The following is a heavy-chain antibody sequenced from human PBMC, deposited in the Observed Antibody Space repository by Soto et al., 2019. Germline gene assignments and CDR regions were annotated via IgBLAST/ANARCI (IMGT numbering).Heavy chain of an antibody. Sequence: GASVKVSCKASGYTFTGYYMHWVRQAPGQGLEWMGWINPNSGGTNYAQKFQGWVTMTRDTSISTAYMELSRLRSDDTAVYYCARAGSGSLRPYYYYGMDVWGQGTTVTVSS. D-gene: IGHD3-10*01. V-gene: IGHV1-2*04. CDR1: GYTFTGYY. CDR3: ARAGSGSLRPYYYYGMDV. CDR2: INPNSGGT. J-gene: IGHJ6*02.